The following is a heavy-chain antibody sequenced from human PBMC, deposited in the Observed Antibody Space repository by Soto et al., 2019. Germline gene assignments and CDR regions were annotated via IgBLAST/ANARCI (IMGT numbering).Heavy chain of an antibody. CDR1: GFTFSSYA. CDR3: ARENFWSGYSNDAFDI. D-gene: IGHD3-3*01. V-gene: IGHV3-30-3*01. J-gene: IGHJ3*02. Sequence: QVQLVESGGGVVQPGRSLRLSCAASGFTFSSYAMHWVRQAPGKGLEWVAVISYDGSNKYYADSVKGRFTISRGNSKNTLYLQMNSLRAEDTAVYYCARENFWSGYSNDAFDIWGQGTMVTVSS. CDR2: ISYDGSNK.